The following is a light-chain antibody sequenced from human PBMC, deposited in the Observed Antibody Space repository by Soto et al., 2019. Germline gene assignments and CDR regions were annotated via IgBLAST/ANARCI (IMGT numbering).Light chain of an antibody. Sequence: DIQMTQSPSFLSASVGDRVNVTCCASQGISSYLAWYQQKPGKAPKLLIYAASTLQSWVPSRFTGSVSLTDLTLTFSSLQPEDFATSICQHLYNIPMTFRQGTRLEI. J-gene: IGKJ5*01. V-gene: IGKV1-9*01. CDR2: AAS. CDR3: QHLYNIPMT. CDR1: QGISSY.